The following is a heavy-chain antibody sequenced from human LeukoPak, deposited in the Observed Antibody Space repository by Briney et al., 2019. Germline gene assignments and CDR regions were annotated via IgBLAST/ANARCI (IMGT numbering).Heavy chain of an antibody. J-gene: IGHJ4*02. CDR2: IYTSGST. CDR1: GGSISSGSYY. D-gene: IGHD2-2*02. Sequence: SQTLSLTCTVSGGSISSGSYYWSWIRQPAGKGLEWIGRIYTSGSTNYNPSLKSRVTISVDTSKNQFSLKLSSVTAADTAVYYCARSLKYCSSTGCYTWIEYWGQGTLVTVSS. CDR3: ARSLKYCSSTGCYTWIEY. V-gene: IGHV4-61*02.